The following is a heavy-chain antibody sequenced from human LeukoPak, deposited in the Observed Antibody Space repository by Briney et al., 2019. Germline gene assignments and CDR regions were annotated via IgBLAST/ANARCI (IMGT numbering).Heavy chain of an antibody. Sequence: ASVKVSCKVSGYTPTELSMHWVRQAPGKGLEWMGGFDPEDGETIYAQEFQGRVTMTEGTSTDTAYMELSSLRSEDTAVYYCATVYLRWELLRGFDYWGQGTLVTVSS. CDR2: FDPEDGET. CDR3: ATVYLRWELLRGFDY. J-gene: IGHJ4*02. D-gene: IGHD1-26*01. V-gene: IGHV1-24*01. CDR1: GYTPTELS.